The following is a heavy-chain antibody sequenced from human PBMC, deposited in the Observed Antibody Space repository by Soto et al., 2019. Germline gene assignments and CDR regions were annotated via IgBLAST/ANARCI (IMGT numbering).Heavy chain of an antibody. D-gene: IGHD2-15*01. CDR3: ARPVGRGSGGSCYYYGMDV. CDR2: IDPSDSYT. V-gene: IGHV5-10-1*01. Sequence: PGESLKISCKGSGYSFTSYWISWVRQMPGKGLDWMGRIDPSDSYTNYSPSFQGHVTISADKSISTAYLQWSSLKASDTAMYYCARPVGRGSGGSCYYYGMDVWGQGTRVTVSS. J-gene: IGHJ6*02. CDR1: GYSFTSYW.